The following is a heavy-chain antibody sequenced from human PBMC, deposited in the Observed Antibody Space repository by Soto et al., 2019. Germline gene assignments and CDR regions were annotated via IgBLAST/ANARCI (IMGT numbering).Heavy chain of an antibody. Sequence: PGGSLRLSCAASGFTFSSYAMSWVRQAPGKGLEWVSAISGSGGSTYYADSVKGRFTISRDNSKNTLYLQMNSLRAEDTAVYYCAKAERRVYDILTGYYMGYYYYYGMDVWGQGTTVTVSS. CDR2: ISGSGGST. CDR3: AKAERRVYDILTGYYMGYYYYYGMDV. V-gene: IGHV3-23*01. D-gene: IGHD3-9*01. J-gene: IGHJ6*02. CDR1: GFTFSSYA.